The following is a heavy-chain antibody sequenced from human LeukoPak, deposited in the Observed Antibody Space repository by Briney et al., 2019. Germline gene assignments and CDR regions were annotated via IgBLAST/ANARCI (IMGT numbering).Heavy chain of an antibody. D-gene: IGHD2-15*01. J-gene: IGHJ4*02. CDR1: GFTFSTYA. V-gene: IGHV3-23*01. CDR2: ISDSGANT. CDR3: AKQLGYCSDGSCYFPY. Sequence: GGSLRLSCAASGFTFSTYAMSWVRQAPGKGLEWVSTISDSGANTYYADSVRGRFTISRDNSKNTLYLQKNSLRADDTAIYYCAKQLGYCSDGSCYFPYWGQGTLVTVSS.